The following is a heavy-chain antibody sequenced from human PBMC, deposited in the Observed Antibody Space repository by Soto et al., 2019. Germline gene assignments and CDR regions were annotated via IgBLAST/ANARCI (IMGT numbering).Heavy chain of an antibody. Sequence: PVGSLRLSCTVSGFAFNNYGINWVRQAPGKGLEWISSISKSDYTYYSDSVKGRFAISRDNPKSSVSLQMNTLRVEDTAVYYCAREDSIIIPAVSDFWGQGTLVTVSS. CDR1: GFAFNNYG. J-gene: IGHJ4*02. CDR2: ISKSDYT. D-gene: IGHD2-2*01. CDR3: AREDSIIIPAVSDF. V-gene: IGHV3-21*01.